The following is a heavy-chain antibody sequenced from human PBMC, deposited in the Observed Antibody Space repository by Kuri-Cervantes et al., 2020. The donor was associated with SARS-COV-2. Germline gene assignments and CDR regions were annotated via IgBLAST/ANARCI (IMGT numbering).Heavy chain of an antibody. V-gene: IGHV1-2*02. Sequence: ASVKVSCKASGYTFTGYYMHWVRQAPGQGLEWMGWINPNSGGTNYAQKFQGRVTMTTDTSTSTAYMELRSLRSDDTAVYYCAREDYDFWSGYAYWYFDLWGRGTLVTVSS. D-gene: IGHD3-3*01. J-gene: IGHJ2*01. CDR2: INPNSGGT. CDR3: AREDYDFWSGYAYWYFDL. CDR1: GYTFTGYY.